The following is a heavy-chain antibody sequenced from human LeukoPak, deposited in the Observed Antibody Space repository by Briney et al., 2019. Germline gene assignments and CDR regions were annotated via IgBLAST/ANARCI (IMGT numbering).Heavy chain of an antibody. Sequence: GGSLRLSCAASGFTFSSYAMSWVRQAPGKGLEWVSSISNTRTYIYYADSVKGRFTISRDNAKRSLYLQMNSLRAEDTAAYYCMGDYCTSTSCSTTFWGQGTLVTVSS. J-gene: IGHJ4*02. D-gene: IGHD2-2*02. CDR1: GFTFSSYA. CDR3: MGDYCTSTSCSTTF. CDR2: ISNTRTYI. V-gene: IGHV3-21*01.